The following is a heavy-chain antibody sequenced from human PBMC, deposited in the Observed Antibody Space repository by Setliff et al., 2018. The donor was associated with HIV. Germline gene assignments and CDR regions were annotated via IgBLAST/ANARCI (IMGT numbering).Heavy chain of an antibody. V-gene: IGHV1-8*02. D-gene: IGHD2-2*01. CDR3: ARAPRGVGSSSYFDY. J-gene: IGHJ4*02. Sequence: ASVKVSCKASGDTNPSDAISWVRQAPGQGLEWMGWMSPNTGNTGYAQKFQGRVTMTRKTSTSTAFMELTSLRSEDTAVYYCARAPRGVGSSSYFDYWGQGALVTVSS. CDR2: MSPNTGNT. CDR1: GDTNPSDA.